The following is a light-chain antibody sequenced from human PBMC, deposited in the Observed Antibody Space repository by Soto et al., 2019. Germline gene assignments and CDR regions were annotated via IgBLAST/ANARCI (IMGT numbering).Light chain of an antibody. CDR3: QQYNDWPPNT. V-gene: IGKV3-15*01. CDR1: QSISTN. Sequence: EILMTQSPATLSVSPGERATLSCRASQSISTNLAWYQQNPGQAPRLLIYDTSTRATGIPARFSGSGSGTEFTLTISSLQSEDFAVYYCQQYNDWPPNTFGQGTKLEIK. CDR2: DTS. J-gene: IGKJ2*01.